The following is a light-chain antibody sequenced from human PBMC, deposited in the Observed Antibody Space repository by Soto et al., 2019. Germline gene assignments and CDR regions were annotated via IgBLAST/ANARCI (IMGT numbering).Light chain of an antibody. V-gene: IGKV1-5*03. Sequence: DIQMTQSPSTLSASVGDRVTITCRASQSVHTSLAWYQQKPGKAPNLLIYEASSLESGVPSRFGGSGSGTEFTLTITSLQPDDFATYYCQQYNIYSWTFGQGTKVDIK. CDR3: QQYNIYSWT. J-gene: IGKJ1*01. CDR2: EAS. CDR1: QSVHTS.